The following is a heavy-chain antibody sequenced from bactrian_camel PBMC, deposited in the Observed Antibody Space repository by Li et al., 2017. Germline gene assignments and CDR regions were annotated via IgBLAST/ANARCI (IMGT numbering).Heavy chain of an antibody. CDR3: AARQKNYPCSYNPRDFDN. J-gene: IGHJ6*01. CDR1: GYTFSNGC. CDR2: IASDGIS. Sequence: VQLVESGGGSVQSGGSLRLSCTAPGYTFSNGCMAWFRQAPGKEREAVAAIASDGISSYTDSVKGRFTISLDKARKTVTLQLNNLKPEDTAMYYCAARQKNYPCSYNPRDFDNWGQGTQVTVS. D-gene: IGHD2*01. V-gene: IGHV3S53*01.